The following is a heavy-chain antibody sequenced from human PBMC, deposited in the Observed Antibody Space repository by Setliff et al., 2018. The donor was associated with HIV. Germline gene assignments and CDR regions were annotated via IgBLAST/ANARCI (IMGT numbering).Heavy chain of an antibody. CDR3: ARGHYDFWSSYMDV. CDR2: VSPIGET. J-gene: IGHJ6*03. V-gene: IGHV4-34*01. Sequence: SSETLSLTCAVFGESSNNDAWTWIRQPPGKGLEWIGEVSPIGETTYSQSLKDRVTISVDTSKRQFHLNVTSVTAADTAVYYCARGHYDFWSSYMDVWGKGTTVTVSS. D-gene: IGHD3-3*01. CDR1: GESSNNDA.